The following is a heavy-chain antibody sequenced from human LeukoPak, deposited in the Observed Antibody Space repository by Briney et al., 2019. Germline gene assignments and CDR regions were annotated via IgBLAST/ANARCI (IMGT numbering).Heavy chain of an antibody. Sequence: SETLSLTCPVSGGSISSGSYYWGWIRQPAGKGLEWIGRIYTSGSTNYSPSLKSRVTMSVDTSKNQFSLKLSSVTAADTAVYYCAREYFGVVLSDLEWFHDYWGQGTLVTVSS. CDR1: GGSISSGSYY. CDR3: AREYFGVVLSDLEWFHDY. J-gene: IGHJ4*02. CDR2: IYTSGST. D-gene: IGHD3-3*01. V-gene: IGHV4-61*02.